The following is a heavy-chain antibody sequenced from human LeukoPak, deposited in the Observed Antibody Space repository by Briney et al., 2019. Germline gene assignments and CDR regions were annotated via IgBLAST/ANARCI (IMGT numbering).Heavy chain of an antibody. D-gene: IGHD6-19*01. CDR3: ARETSLAGFASGLGFNY. CDR1: GGSISSSSYY. Sequence: SETLSLTCTVSGGSISSSSYYWSWIRQPPGKGLEWIGYIYYSGSTNYNPSLKSRVTISVDRSKNQFSLKLTSVTAADTATYYCARETSLAGFASGLGFNYWGQGILVTVSS. CDR2: IYYSGST. J-gene: IGHJ4*02. V-gene: IGHV4-61*01.